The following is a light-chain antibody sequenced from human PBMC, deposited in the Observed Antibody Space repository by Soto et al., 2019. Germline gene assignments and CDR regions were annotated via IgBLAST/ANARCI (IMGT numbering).Light chain of an antibody. J-gene: IGLJ3*02. CDR2: GNR. CDR3: QAYDYSLTAAV. Sequence: QSALTQPPSVSVAPGQRVTISCTGNRSNLGAGYDVHWYQQLPGAAPKLVIFGNRNRPSGVPERFSGSKSGTSASLAITGLQAEDEADYYCQAYDYSLTAAVFGGGTKLTVL. CDR1: RSNLGAGYD. V-gene: IGLV1-40*01.